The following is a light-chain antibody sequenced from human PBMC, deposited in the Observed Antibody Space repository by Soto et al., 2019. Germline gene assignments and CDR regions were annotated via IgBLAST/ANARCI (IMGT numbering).Light chain of an antibody. CDR3: LQQYTYPLT. CDR2: GTS. J-gene: IGKJ4*01. CDR1: QGIRND. V-gene: IGKV1-17*01. Sequence: DIQMTQSPSSLSASVGDRVTITCRASQGIRNDLDWYQHKPGNAPKRLIYGTSNLQSGVPSRFTGSGSGTELTRRGGSREPEDSASYYCLQQYTYPLTFGGGTKVEIK.